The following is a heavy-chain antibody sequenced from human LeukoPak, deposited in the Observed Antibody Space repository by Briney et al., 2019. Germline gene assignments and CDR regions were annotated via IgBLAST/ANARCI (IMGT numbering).Heavy chain of an antibody. CDR2: ISSSSSTI. Sequence: GGSLRLSCAASGFTFSSYSMNWVRQAPGKGLEWVSYISSSSSTIYYADSVKGRFTISRDNAKNSLYLQMNSLRAEDTAVYYCARDIAVAATQLFDYWGQGTLVTVSS. D-gene: IGHD6-19*01. CDR3: ARDIAVAATQLFDY. J-gene: IGHJ4*02. CDR1: GFTFSSYS. V-gene: IGHV3-48*04.